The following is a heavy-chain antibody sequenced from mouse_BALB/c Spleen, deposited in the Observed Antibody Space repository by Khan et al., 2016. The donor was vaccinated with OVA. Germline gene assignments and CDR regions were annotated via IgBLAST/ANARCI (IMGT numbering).Heavy chain of an antibody. CDR3: ARGYVGYYEFVY. CDR2: IFPGTGTT. J-gene: IGHJ3*01. V-gene: IGHV1S132*01. CDR1: GYTFTSYW. D-gene: IGHD2-3*01. Sequence: QVQLQQSGAELVKPGTSVKLSCKTSGYTFTSYWIQWVKQRPGQGLGWIGQIFPGTGTTYYNENFKDQATLTVDTSSHSAYIQLTSLTSEDPAVSFCARGYVGYYEFVYWGQGTLVTVSP.